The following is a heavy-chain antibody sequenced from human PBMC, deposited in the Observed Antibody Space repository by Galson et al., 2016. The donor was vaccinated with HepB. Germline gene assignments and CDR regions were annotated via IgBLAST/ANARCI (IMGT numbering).Heavy chain of an antibody. J-gene: IGHJ4*02. CDR2: IDADGTYM. CDR3: ARDEAVQGPTTADY. Sequence: SLRLSCAASGFSFGRYWMHWVRQAPGRGLEWLSRIDADGTYMIYADPVRDRFTISRDSARNTLYLQMTRLRAEDTALYYCARDEAVQGPTTADYWGQGTLVTVSS. V-gene: IGHV3-74*01. CDR1: GFSFGRYW. D-gene: IGHD5-12*01.